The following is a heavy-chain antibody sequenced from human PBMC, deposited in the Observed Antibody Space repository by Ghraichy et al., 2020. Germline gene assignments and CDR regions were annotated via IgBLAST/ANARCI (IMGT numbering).Heavy chain of an antibody. CDR2: ISWDDGST. CDR3: TRAVGDSYYYIDV. V-gene: IGHV3-43D*04. Sequence: GGSLRLSCAASGFTFHDYAMHWVRQAPGKGLEWVSLISWDDGSTYYADSVKGRFTISRDNSKNSLYLQMNSLRADDTAFYYCTRAVGDSYYYIDVWGKGTTVTVSS. J-gene: IGHJ6*03. D-gene: IGHD4-17*01. CDR1: GFTFHDYA.